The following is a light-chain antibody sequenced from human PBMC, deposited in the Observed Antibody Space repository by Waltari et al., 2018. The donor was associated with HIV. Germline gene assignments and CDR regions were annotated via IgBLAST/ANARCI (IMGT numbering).Light chain of an antibody. V-gene: IGKV3-15*01. Sequence: EIEMTQSPATLSVSPGERATLSCRASQSVRSGLAWYQQKPGQPPRLLIYAASTRATGIPARFSGSGSGTEFTLTISSLQSEDFAVYYCQQYSDWPPFTFGGGTKVEIK. CDR1: QSVRSG. CDR3: QQYSDWPPFT. CDR2: AAS. J-gene: IGKJ4*01.